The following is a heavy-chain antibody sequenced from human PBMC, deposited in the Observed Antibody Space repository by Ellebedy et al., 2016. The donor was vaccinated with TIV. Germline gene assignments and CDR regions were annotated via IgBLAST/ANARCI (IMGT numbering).Heavy chain of an antibody. J-gene: IGHJ4*02. CDR3: ARDGVTTRFSLFDY. V-gene: IGHV3-7*01. CDR2: IKQDGSEQ. CDR1: GFTFRTYW. D-gene: IGHD1-14*01. Sequence: GESLKISCAASGFTFRTYWMNWVRQAPGKGLEWVANIKQDGSEQNYVDSVKGRFTISRDNAKNSLYLQMNRLRVEDPAVYYCARDGVTTRFSLFDYWGQGTLVTVSS.